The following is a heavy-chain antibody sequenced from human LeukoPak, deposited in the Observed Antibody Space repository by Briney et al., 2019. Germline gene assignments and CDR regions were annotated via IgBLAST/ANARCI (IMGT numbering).Heavy chain of an antibody. J-gene: IGHJ4*02. CDR3: ARDPRLLWFGEPGDY. V-gene: IGHV3-66*02. CDR1: GFTVSSNY. D-gene: IGHD3-10*01. CDR2: IYSGGST. Sequence: GGSLRLSCAASGFTVSSNYMSWVRQAPGKGLGWVSVIYSGGSTYYADSVKGRFTISRDNSKNTLYLQMNSLRAEDTAVYYCARDPRLLWFGEPGDYWGQGTLVTVSS.